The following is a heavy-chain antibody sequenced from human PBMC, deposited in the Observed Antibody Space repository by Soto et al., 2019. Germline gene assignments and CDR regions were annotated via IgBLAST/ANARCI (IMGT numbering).Heavy chain of an antibody. J-gene: IGHJ3*02. D-gene: IGHD3-10*01. CDR1: GFTFSSYE. Sequence: GSLRLSCAASGFTFSSYEMNWVRQAPGKGLEWVSYISSSGSTIYYADSVKGRFTISRDNAKNSLYLQMNSLRAEDTAAYYCARDQIYGDAFDIWGQGTMVTVSS. CDR2: ISSSGSTI. V-gene: IGHV3-48*03. CDR3: ARDQIYGDAFDI.